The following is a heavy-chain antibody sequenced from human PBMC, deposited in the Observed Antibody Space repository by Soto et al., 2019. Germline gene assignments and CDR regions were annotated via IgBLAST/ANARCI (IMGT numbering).Heavy chain of an antibody. V-gene: IGHV6-1*01. D-gene: IGHD2-21*02. Sequence: QSQTLSLTCAISGDSVSSNRVVWNWIRQSPSRGLEWLGRTYYRSKWNNDYAVSVKSRITVNPDTSKNQFSLQLNSVTPEDTAVYYCAKTRDSLFDYWGQGTLVTVSS. CDR2: TYYRSKWNN. CDR1: GDSVSSNRVV. J-gene: IGHJ4*02. CDR3: AKTRDSLFDY.